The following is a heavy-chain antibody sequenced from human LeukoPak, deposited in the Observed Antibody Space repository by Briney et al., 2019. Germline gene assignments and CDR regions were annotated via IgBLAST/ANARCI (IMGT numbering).Heavy chain of an antibody. CDR1: GYTFTSYD. V-gene: IGHV7-4-1*02. Sequence: ASVKVSCTASGYTFTSYDVSWVRRAPGQGLERMGWINTNTGNPTYAQGFTGRFVYSLDTSVSTAYLQISSLKAEDTAVYYCARDYTDAYSSLGYYFAYWGQGTLVTVSS. J-gene: IGHJ4*02. CDR2: INTNTGNP. D-gene: IGHD6-6*01. CDR3: ARDYTDAYSSLGYYFAY.